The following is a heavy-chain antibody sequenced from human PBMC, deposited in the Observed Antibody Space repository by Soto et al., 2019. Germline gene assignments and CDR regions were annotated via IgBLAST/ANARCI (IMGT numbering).Heavy chain of an antibody. D-gene: IGHD3-10*01. CDR3: ARLRYYYGSGSYYKDPRGYYGMEV. V-gene: IGHV1-3*01. Sequence: ASVKVSCKASGYTFTSYAMHWVRQAPGQRLEWMGWINAGNGNTKYSQKFQGRVTITRDTSASTAYMELSSLRSEDTAVYYCARLRYYYGSGSYYKDPRGYYGMEVWGQGTTVTVSS. CDR1: GYTFTSYA. J-gene: IGHJ6*02. CDR2: INAGNGNT.